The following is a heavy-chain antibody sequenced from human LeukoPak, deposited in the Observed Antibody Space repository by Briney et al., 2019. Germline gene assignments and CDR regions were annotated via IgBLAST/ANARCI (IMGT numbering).Heavy chain of an antibody. D-gene: IGHD6-13*01. CDR2: IYYSGST. V-gene: IGHV4-39*07. CDR1: GGSISSSSYY. J-gene: IGHJ3*02. Sequence: SSETLSLTCTVSGGSISSSSYYWGWIRQPPGKGLGWIGSIYYSGSTYYNPSLKSRVTISVDTSKNQFSLKLSSVTAADTAVYYCARDKQQLGAFDIWGQGTMVTVSS. CDR3: ARDKQQLGAFDI.